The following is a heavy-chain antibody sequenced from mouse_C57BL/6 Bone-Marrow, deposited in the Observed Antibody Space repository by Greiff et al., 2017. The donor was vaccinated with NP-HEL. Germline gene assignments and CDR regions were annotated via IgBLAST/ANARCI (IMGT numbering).Heavy chain of an antibody. V-gene: IGHV3-5*01. D-gene: IGHD2-4*01. CDR3: RGGYDYPDWFAY. J-gene: IGHJ3*01. CDR2: IYYSGTI. Sequence: QSGPGLVKPSQTVFLTCTVTGLSITTGNYRWSWIRQFPGNKLEWIGYIYYSGTITYNPYLTSRTTITRDTTKNQFFLEMNSLTAEDTATYYCRGGYDYPDWFAYWGQGTLVTVSA. CDR1: GLSITTGNYR.